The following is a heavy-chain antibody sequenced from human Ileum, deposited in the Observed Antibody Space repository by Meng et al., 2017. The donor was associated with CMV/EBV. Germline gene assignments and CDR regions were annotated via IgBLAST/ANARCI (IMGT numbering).Heavy chain of an antibody. J-gene: IGHJ4*02. CDR2: INNDGSTT. V-gene: IGHV3-74*01. Sequence: GESLKISCAASGFTFSNYWMNWVRQAPGKGLVWVSRINNDGSTTTYADSVKGRFTISRDNAKNTLCLQMNSLRAEDTAVYYCARGYSGSYRIDYWGQGTLVTVSS. CDR3: ARGYSGSYRIDY. CDR1: GFTFSNYW. D-gene: IGHD1-26*01.